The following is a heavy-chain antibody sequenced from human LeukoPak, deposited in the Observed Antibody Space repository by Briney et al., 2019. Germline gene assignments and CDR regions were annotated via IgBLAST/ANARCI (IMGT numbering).Heavy chain of an antibody. D-gene: IGHD3-10*01. Sequence: ASVKVSCKVSGYTLTELSMHWVRQDPGKGLEWMGCFDPEDGETIYAQKFQGRVTMTEDTSTDTAYMELSSLRSEDTTLYYCAADYKRPPYYYYYGMDVWGQGTTVTVYS. CDR3: AADYKRPPYYYYYGMDV. CDR1: GYTLTELS. CDR2: FDPEDGET. V-gene: IGHV1-24*01. J-gene: IGHJ6*02.